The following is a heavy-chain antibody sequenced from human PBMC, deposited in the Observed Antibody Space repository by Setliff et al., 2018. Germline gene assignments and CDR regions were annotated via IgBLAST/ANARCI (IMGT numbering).Heavy chain of an antibody. J-gene: IGHJ5*02. D-gene: IGHD3-10*01. Sequence: GESLKISCKGSGFSFTDFWIGWVRQMPGKGLEWMGLIYAGDSDTRYNPSFQGRVTMPADKSINTAYLQWSSLKASDTAIYYCARQKSTGSGNNWFDPWGQGTLVTV. CDR1: GFSFTDFW. CDR2: IYAGDSDT. CDR3: ARQKSTGSGNNWFDP. V-gene: IGHV5-51*01.